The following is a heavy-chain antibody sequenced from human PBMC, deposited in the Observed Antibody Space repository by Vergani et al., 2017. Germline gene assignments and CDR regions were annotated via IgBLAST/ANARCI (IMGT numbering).Heavy chain of an antibody. CDR1: GFTFSSYW. CDR2: INSDGSST. Sequence: EVQLVESGGGLVQPGGSLRLSCAASGFTFSSYWMHWVRQAPGKGLVWVLRINSDGSSTRYADSVKGRFTISRDNAKNTLYLQMNSLRAEDTAVYYCARGHLSAARWFDPWGQGTLVTVSS. V-gene: IGHV3-74*01. CDR3: ARGHLSAARWFDP. D-gene: IGHD2-2*01. J-gene: IGHJ5*02.